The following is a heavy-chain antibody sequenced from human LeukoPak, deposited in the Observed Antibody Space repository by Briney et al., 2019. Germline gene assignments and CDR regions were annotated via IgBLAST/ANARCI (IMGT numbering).Heavy chain of an antibody. CDR3: ARRRRDGYNLRGYFDY. J-gene: IGHJ4*02. V-gene: IGHV4-39*01. D-gene: IGHD5-24*01. Sequence: SETLSLTCTVSGGSISSSSYYWGWIRQPPGKGLEWIGSIYYSGSTYYNPSLKSRVTISVDTSKNQCSLKLSSVTAADTAVYYCARRRRDGYNLRGYFDYWGQGTLVTVSS. CDR1: GGSISSSSYY. CDR2: IYYSGST.